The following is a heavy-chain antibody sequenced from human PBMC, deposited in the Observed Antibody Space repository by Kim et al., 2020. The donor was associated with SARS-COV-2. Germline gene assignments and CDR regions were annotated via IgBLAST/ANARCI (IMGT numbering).Heavy chain of an antibody. D-gene: IGHD6-19*01. J-gene: IGHJ4*02. CDR3: ARDWYSSGWYDY. V-gene: IGHV1-2*02. CDR1: GYTFTGYY. Sequence: ASVKVSCKASGYTFTGYYMHWVRQAPGQGLEWMGWINPNSGGTNYAQKFQGRVTMTRDTSISTAYMELSRLRSDDTAVYYCARDWYSSGWYDYWGQGTLVTVSS. CDR2: INPNSGGT.